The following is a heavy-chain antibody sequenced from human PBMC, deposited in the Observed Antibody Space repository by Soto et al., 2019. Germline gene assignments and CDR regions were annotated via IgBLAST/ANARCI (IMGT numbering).Heavy chain of an antibody. V-gene: IGHV3-NL1*01. CDR1: GFTFSSYG. D-gene: IGHD3-3*01. J-gene: IGHJ2*01. CDR2: ISGGDSST. CDR3: AREIRSGYYRYWYFDL. Sequence: GGSPRLSCAASGFTFSSYGMHWVRQAPGKGLEWVSVISGGDSSTYYADSVKGRFTISRDNSKNTLNLQMNSLRAEDTAVYYCAREIRSGYYRYWYFDLWGRGTLVTVSS.